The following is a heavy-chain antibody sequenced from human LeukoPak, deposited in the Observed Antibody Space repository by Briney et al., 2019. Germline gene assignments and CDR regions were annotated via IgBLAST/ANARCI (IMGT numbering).Heavy chain of an antibody. J-gene: IGHJ4*02. V-gene: IGHV1-18*01. CDR2: ISTSNGFT. D-gene: IGHD2-2*01. CDR3: ARGTSYQLPPVGF. Sequence: GASVKVSCRASGYTFTTFGINWVRQAPGQGLEWMGWISTSNGFTNYAQNLQGRVTMTTDTSTSTAYMELRSLTSDDTAVYYCARGTSYQLPPVGFWGQGTLVTVSS. CDR1: GYTFTTFG.